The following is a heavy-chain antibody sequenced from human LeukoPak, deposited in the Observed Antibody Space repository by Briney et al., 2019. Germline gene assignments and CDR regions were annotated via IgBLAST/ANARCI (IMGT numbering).Heavy chain of an antibody. Sequence: TGGSPRLSCVASGFTFSSYWMSWVRQAPGKGLEWVATIKQDGSEKYYVDSVKGRFTFSRDNAKNSLYLQMSSLRAEDTAVYYCANYDSRGLGLDYWGQGTLVTVSS. V-gene: IGHV3-7*01. D-gene: IGHD3-22*01. CDR3: ANYDSRGLGLDY. CDR1: GFTFSSYW. J-gene: IGHJ4*02. CDR2: IKQDGSEK.